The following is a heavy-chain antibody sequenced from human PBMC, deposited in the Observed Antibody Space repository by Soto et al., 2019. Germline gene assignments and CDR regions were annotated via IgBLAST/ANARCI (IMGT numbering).Heavy chain of an antibody. V-gene: IGHV3-23*01. J-gene: IGHJ4*02. Sequence: EVQLLESGGGLVQPGGSLRLSCAASGFTFSNYAMNWVRQAPVKGLEWVSVISGSGDSTYHADSVKGRFTISRDNSKNTLYLQMNSLRAEDTAVYYCARRGSGSYYDYWDQGTLVTVSS. D-gene: IGHD1-26*01. CDR2: ISGSGDST. CDR1: GFTFSNYA. CDR3: ARRGSGSYYDY.